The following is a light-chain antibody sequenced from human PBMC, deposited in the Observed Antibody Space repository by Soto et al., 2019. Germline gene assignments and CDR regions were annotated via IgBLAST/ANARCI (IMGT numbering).Light chain of an antibody. Sequence: DIQMTQSPSSLSASVGDRVTITCRASQSISSYLNWYQQKPGKAPKRLIYAASSLQSGVPSRFSGSGSGTDFPLTISSLQPEDFATYYCQQSYSTPQYTFGQGTKLEIK. CDR2: AAS. J-gene: IGKJ2*01. CDR1: QSISSY. V-gene: IGKV1-39*01. CDR3: QQSYSTPQYT.